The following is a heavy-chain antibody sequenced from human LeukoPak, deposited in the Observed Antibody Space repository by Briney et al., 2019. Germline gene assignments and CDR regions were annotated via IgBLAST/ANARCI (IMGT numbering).Heavy chain of an antibody. CDR3: ARDRIWGFDY. CDR1: GGSISSGSYY. Sequence: SETLSLTCTVSGGSISSGSYYWSWIRQPPGKGLEWIGYIYYSGSTNYNPSLKSRVTISVDTSKNQFSLKLSSVTAADTAVYYCARDRIWGFDYWGQGTLVTVSS. CDR2: IYYSGST. V-gene: IGHV4-61*01. J-gene: IGHJ4*02. D-gene: IGHD3-16*01.